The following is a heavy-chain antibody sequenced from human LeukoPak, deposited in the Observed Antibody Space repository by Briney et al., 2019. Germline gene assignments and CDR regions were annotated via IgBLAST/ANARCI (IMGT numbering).Heavy chain of an antibody. CDR3: ARALGGSGWYSYYYGMDV. CDR2: IYSGGST. J-gene: IGHJ6*02. D-gene: IGHD6-19*01. CDR1: GFTVSSNY. Sequence: GGSLRLSCAASGFTVSSNYMSWVRQAPGKGLEWVSVIYSGGSTYYADSVKGRLTISRDNSKNTLYLQMNSLRAEDTAVYYCARALGGSGWYSYYYGMDVWGQGTTVTVSS. V-gene: IGHV3-53*01.